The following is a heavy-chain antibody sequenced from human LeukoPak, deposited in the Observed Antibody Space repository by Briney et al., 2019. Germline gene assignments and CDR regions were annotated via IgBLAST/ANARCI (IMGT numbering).Heavy chain of an antibody. CDR1: GFTFNNYD. D-gene: IGHD3-22*01. V-gene: IGHV3-23*01. CDR2: ISASSGST. J-gene: IGHJ3*02. CDR3: AKDRPVYSYGSSAYHYDVFDI. Sequence: GGSLRLSCAVSGFTFNNYDMSWVRQAPGKGLEWVSGISASSGSTYYADSVKGRFTISKDNSKNTLFLQMNSLRAEDTALYYCAKDRPVYSYGSSAYHYDVFDIWGQGTMVTVSS.